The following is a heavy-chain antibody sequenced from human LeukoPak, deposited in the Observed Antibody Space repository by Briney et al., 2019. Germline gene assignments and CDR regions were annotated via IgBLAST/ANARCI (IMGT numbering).Heavy chain of an antibody. J-gene: IGHJ4*02. V-gene: IGHV3-30-3*01. Sequence: PGRSLRLSCAASGFTFSSYAMHWVRQAPGKGLEWVAVISYDGSNKYYADSVKGRFTISRDNSKNTLYLQMNSLRAEDTAVYYCARVRQYLQPFDYWGQGTLVTVSS. CDR1: GFTFSSYA. CDR2: ISYDGSNK. CDR3: ARVRQYLQPFDY. D-gene: IGHD4-11*01.